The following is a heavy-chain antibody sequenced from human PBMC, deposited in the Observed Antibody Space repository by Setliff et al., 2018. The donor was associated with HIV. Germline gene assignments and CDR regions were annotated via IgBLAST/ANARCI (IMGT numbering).Heavy chain of an antibody. J-gene: IGHJ4*02. CDR2: INTSGST. V-gene: IGHV4-4*07. D-gene: IGHD3-22*01. CDR3: ARHVARFDYDTGGYYVSHFDY. CDR1: GGSVSNYY. Sequence: SETLSLTCTVSGGSVSNYYWTWIRQSAGKGLEWIGHINTSGSTKYNPSLKSRLTMSVDSSGNQFSVRLSSVSAADTAVYFCARHVARFDYDTGGYYVSHFDYWGQGTQVTVSS.